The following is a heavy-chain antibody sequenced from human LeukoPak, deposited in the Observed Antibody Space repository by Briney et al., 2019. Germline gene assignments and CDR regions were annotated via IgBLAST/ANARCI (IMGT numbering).Heavy chain of an antibody. Sequence: SETLSLTCTVSGGSIRNSSYYWGWIRQPPGKGLEWIGNIYYSGSTYYKSSLKSRVTISVDTSKNQFSLKLTSVTAADTAVYYCARLSGVKVGLNGQILGAFDIWGQGTMVTVSS. CDR1: GGSIRNSSYY. J-gene: IGHJ3*02. CDR2: IYYSGST. CDR3: ARLSGVKVGLNGQILGAFDI. V-gene: IGHV4-39*01. D-gene: IGHD1-26*01.